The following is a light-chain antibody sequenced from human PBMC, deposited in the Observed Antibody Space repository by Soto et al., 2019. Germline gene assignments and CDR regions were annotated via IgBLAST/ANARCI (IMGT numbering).Light chain of an antibody. J-gene: IGKJ1*01. Sequence: EIELTQSPVTLSVSPGERASLSCRTSQSITTTLAWHQQKPGQAPRLLIYGASTRATGVPGRFSGSGSGTEFTLTISRLEPEDFAVYYCQVYTTSPQTFGQGTKVDIK. CDR3: QVYTTSPQT. CDR2: GAS. V-gene: IGKV3-15*01. CDR1: QSITTT.